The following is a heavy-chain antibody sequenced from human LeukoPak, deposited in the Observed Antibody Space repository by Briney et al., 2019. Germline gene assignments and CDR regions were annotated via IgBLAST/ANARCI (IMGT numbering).Heavy chain of an antibody. CDR3: AKFRADYAGFDY. V-gene: IGHV3-9*03. CDR2: ISWNSGSI. CDR1: GFTFDDYA. J-gene: IGHJ4*02. D-gene: IGHD4-23*01. Sequence: GGSLRLSCAASGFTFDDYAMHWVRQAPGKGLEWVSGISWNSGSIGYADSVKGRFTISRDNAKNSLYLQMNSLRAEDMALYYCAKFRADYAGFDYWGQGTLVTVSS.